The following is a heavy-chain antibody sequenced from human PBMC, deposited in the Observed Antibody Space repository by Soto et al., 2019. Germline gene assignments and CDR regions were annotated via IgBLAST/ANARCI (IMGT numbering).Heavy chain of an antibody. CDR2: IYYSGST. V-gene: IGHV4-39*01. CDR3: ARQGGIAAAPFEYYFDY. D-gene: IGHD6-13*01. J-gene: IGHJ4*02. CDR1: GGSISSSSYY. Sequence: SETLSLTCTVSGGSISSSSYYWGWIRQPPGKGLEWIGSIYYSGSTYYNPSLKSRVTISVDTSKNQFSLKLSSVTAADTAVYYCARQGGIAAAPFEYYFDYWGQGTLVTVSS.